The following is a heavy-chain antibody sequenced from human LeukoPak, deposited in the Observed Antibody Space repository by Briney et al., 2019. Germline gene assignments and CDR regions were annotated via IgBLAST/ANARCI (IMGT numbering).Heavy chain of an antibody. D-gene: IGHD3-22*01. V-gene: IGHV4-38-2*01. CDR3: ARRFYDSSAW. Sequence: SETLSLTCAVSGYSISSGYYWGWIRQPPGKGLEWIGSIYHSGSTYYNPSLKSRVTISVDTSKNQFSLKLSSVTAADTAVYYCARRFYDSSAWWGQGTLVTVSS. CDR2: IYHSGST. CDR1: GYSISSGYY. J-gene: IGHJ4*02.